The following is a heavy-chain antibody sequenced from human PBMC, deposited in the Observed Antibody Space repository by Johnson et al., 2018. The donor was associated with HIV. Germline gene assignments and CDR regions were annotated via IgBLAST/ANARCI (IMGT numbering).Heavy chain of an antibody. V-gene: IGHV3-15*01. J-gene: IGHJ3*01. D-gene: IGHD3-9*01. CDR1: GFTLSSYW. CDR2: ITSKPDGGTT. Sequence: EVQLVESGGGLVQPGGSLRLSCGASGFTLSSYWMSWVRQAPGKGLEWVGRITSKPDGGTTDYAAPVKGRFTIPNDDSKKTVYLQMKSLRSEDTGVYYCTTDWTVRYFDWLFHDAFDVWGQGTMVTVSS. CDR3: TTDWTVRYFDWLFHDAFDV.